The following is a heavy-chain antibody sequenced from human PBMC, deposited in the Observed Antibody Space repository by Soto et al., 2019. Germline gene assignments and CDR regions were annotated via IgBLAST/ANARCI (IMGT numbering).Heavy chain of an antibody. CDR3: ARATPDADYFDY. Sequence: SETLSLTCAVSGGSISSSSWWSGVRQPPGKGLEWIWEIYHSGSTNYNPSLKSRVTISVDKSKNQCSLKLSSVTAADTAVYYCARATPDADYFDYWGQGTLVTVSS. V-gene: IGHV4-4*02. CDR2: IYHSGST. CDR1: GGSISSSSW. J-gene: IGHJ4*02.